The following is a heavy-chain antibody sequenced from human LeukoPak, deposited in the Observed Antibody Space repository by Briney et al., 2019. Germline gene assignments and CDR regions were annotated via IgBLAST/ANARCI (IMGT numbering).Heavy chain of an antibody. J-gene: IGHJ4*02. CDR1: GDSVSSSSHY. D-gene: IGHD3-16*02. CDR2: MYNSGST. V-gene: IGHV4-61*01. CDR3: ARTVAVWGSYRSRYFDY. Sequence: SETLSLTCSVSGDSVSSSSHYWSWIRQPPGKGLEWIGYMYNSGSTNYNPSLKSRVTISVDTSKNQFSLKLSSVTAADTAVYYCARTVAVWGSYRSRYFDYWGQGTLVTVSS.